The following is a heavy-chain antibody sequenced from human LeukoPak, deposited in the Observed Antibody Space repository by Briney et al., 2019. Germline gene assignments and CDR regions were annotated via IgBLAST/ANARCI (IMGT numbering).Heavy chain of an antibody. V-gene: IGHV3-23*01. CDR3: AKDQITIFGVVIKYFQH. CDR1: GVTFSSYA. D-gene: IGHD3-3*01. J-gene: IGHJ1*01. CDR2: ISGSGGST. Sequence: GGSLRLSCAASGVTFSSYAMSWVRQAPGKGLEWVSAISGSGGSTYYADSVKGRFTISRDNSKNTLYLQMNSLRAEDTAVYYCAKDQITIFGVVIKYFQHWGQGTLVTVSS.